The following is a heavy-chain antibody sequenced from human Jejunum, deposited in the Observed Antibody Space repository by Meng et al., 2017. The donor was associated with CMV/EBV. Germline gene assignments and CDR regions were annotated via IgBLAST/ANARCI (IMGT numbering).Heavy chain of an antibody. J-gene: IGHJ4*02. CDR1: GGSISNHY. CDR3: ARGPGASTREGFDY. Sequence: VQLPESGPGLVKPSETLSPTCTVSGGSISNHYWSWIRQSAGKGLEWIGRFYSSDTYNYHPSLNSRPTMSLDTSKNQFSLNLSSVTAADTAIYYCARGPGASTREGFDYWGLGTLVTVSS. D-gene: IGHD1-26*01. CDR2: FYSSDTY. V-gene: IGHV4-4*07.